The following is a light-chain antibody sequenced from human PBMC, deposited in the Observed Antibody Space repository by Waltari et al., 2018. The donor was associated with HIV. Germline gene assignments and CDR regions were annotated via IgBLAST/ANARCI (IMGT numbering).Light chain of an antibody. V-gene: IGLV3-19*01. CDR3: SSRDTTGKFWV. CDR2: GSN. J-gene: IGLJ1*01. CDR1: FLGFYY. Sequence: SSELTQDPLVSVAPGQTASITCQGDFLGFYYESCYQHRPGQAPRLVPYGSNNRPSGIPDRFSGSTSGNTMSLTITATQAEDEGDFFCSSRDTTGKFWVFGSGT.